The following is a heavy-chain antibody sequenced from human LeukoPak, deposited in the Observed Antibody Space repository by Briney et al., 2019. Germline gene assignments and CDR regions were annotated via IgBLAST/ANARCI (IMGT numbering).Heavy chain of an antibody. CDR2: IYSGGNT. V-gene: IGHV3-53*01. J-gene: IGHJ4*02. CDR3: AKLLYYYDSSQPY. Sequence: GGSLRLSCAATGFTFSDYYMSWIRQAPGKGLQWVSVIYSGGNTYYADSVKGRFTISRDNSKNTLYLQMNSLRAEDTAVYYCAKLLYYYDSSQPYWGQGTLVTVSS. D-gene: IGHD3-22*01. CDR1: GFTFSDYY.